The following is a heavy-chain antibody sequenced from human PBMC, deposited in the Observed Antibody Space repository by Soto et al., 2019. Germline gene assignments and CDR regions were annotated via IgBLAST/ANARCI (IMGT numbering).Heavy chain of an antibody. J-gene: IGHJ6*02. D-gene: IGHD1-26*01. CDR3: ARFSGSYNLNYYYGMDV. V-gene: IGHV3-48*03. CDR2: ISSSGSTI. Sequence: PGGSLRLSCAASGFTFSSYEMNWVRQAPGKGLEWVSYISSSGSTIYYADSVKGRFTISRDNAKNSLYLQMNSLRAEDTAVYYCARFSGSYNLNYYYGMDVWGQGTTVTVSS. CDR1: GFTFSSYE.